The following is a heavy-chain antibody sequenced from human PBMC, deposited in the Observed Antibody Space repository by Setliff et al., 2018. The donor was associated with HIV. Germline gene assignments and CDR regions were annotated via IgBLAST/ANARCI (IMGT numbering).Heavy chain of an antibody. CDR3: AKGPVSGVDL. CDR2: IYHVGGT. CDR1: GGSIGSGGYS. D-gene: IGHD2-15*01. J-gene: IGHJ5*02. V-gene: IGHV4-30-2*01. Sequence: SETLSLTCAVSGGSIGSGGYSWSWIRQPPGGGLEWVGYIYHVGGTYYNPSLRSRVTIAVDRSKNLFSLKLTSVTAADTAVYYCAKGPVSGVDLWGQGTLVTV.